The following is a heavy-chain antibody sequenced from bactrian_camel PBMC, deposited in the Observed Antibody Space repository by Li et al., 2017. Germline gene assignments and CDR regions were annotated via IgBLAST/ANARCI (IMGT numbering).Heavy chain of an antibody. D-gene: IGHD2*01. J-gene: IGHJ4*01. CDR2: LDRDGAA. V-gene: IGHV3S26*01. Sequence: HVQLVESGGGSVHTGESLRLSCETSGHTYSPYCMGWFRQAPGKEREDVARLDRDGAARYAPSVQGRFSISLDNAESTLYLEMNALEPEDTAKYYCALLDPATISTPMNAVLGCAYNSWGQGTQVTVS. CDR3: ALLDPATISTPMNAVLGCAYNS. CDR1: GHTYSPYC.